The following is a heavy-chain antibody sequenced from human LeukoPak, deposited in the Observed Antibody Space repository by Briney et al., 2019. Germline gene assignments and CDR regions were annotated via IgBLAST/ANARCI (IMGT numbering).Heavy chain of an antibody. Sequence: ASVKVSCEASGYTFTGYYMHWVRQAPGQGLEWMGWINPNSGGTNYAQKFQGRVTMTRDTSISTAYMELGRLRSDDTAVYYCMRGLTSGSYYPYWGQGTLVTVSS. D-gene: IGHD1-26*01. J-gene: IGHJ4*02. CDR3: MRGLTSGSYYPY. V-gene: IGHV1-2*02. CDR1: GYTFTGYY. CDR2: INPNSGGT.